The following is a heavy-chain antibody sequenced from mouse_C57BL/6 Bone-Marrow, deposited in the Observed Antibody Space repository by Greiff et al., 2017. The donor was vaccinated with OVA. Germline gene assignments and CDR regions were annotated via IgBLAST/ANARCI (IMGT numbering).Heavy chain of an antibody. CDR1: GYTFTDYY. V-gene: IGHV1-26*01. J-gene: IGHJ3*01. D-gene: IGHD2-1*01. Sequence: EVQLQQSGPELVKPGASVKISCKASGYTFTDYYMNWVKQSHGKSLEWIGDINPNNGGTSYNQKFKGKATLTVDKSSSTAYMELRSLTSEDSAVYYCARPIYFYWFAYWGQGTLVTVSA. CDR3: ARPIYFYWFAY. CDR2: INPNNGGT.